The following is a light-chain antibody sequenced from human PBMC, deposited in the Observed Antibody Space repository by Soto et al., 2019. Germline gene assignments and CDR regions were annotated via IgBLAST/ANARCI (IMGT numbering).Light chain of an antibody. CDR1: QSVSSN. CDR2: DAS. CDR3: QQYYDWPIT. Sequence: EIVMTRSPATLSVSPVERATLSCRASQSVSSNLAWYQQKPGQAPRLLIYDASTRATGIPARFSGSGSGTEFTLTISSLQSEDFAVYYCQQYYDWPITFGQGTRLEIK. J-gene: IGKJ5*01. V-gene: IGKV3-15*01.